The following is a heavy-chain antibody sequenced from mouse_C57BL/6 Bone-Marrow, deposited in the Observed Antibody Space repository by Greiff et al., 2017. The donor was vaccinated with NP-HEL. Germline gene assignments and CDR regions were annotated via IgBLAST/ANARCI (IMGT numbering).Heavy chain of an antibody. Sequence: EVQLQQSGPELVKPGASVKIPCKASGYTFTDYNMDWVKQSHGKSLEWIGDINPNNGGTIYNQKFKGKATLTVDKSSSTAYMELRSLTSEDTAVYYCAREVDSNHAMDYWGQGTSVTVSS. V-gene: IGHV1-18*01. J-gene: IGHJ4*01. D-gene: IGHD2-5*01. CDR1: GYTFTDYN. CDR3: AREVDSNHAMDY. CDR2: INPNNGGT.